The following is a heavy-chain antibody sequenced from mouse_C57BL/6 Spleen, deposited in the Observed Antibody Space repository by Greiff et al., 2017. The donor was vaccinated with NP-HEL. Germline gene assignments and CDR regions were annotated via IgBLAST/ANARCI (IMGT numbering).Heavy chain of an antibody. V-gene: IGHV1-50*01. CDR3: ARERERLFDY. Sequence: QVQLQQSGAELAKPGASVKLSCKASGYTFTSYWMQWVKQRPGQGLEWIGEIDPSDSYTNYNQKFKGKATLTVDTTSSTAYMQLSSLTSEDSAVYYCARERERLFDYWGQGTTLTVSS. CDR2: IDPSDSYT. CDR1: GYTFTSYW. J-gene: IGHJ2*01.